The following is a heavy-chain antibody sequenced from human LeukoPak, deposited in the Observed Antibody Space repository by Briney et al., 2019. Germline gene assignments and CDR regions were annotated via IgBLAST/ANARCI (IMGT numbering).Heavy chain of an antibody. CDR2: IGTAGDT. Sequence: RGSLRLSCAAPGFTFSSYDMHWVRQATGKGLEWVSAIGTAGDTYYPGSVKGRFTISRENAKNSLYLQMNSLRAEDTAVYYCARGHYYYYGMDVWGQGTTVTVSS. V-gene: IGHV3-13*01. CDR3: ARGHYYYYGMDV. CDR1: GFTFSSYD. J-gene: IGHJ6*02.